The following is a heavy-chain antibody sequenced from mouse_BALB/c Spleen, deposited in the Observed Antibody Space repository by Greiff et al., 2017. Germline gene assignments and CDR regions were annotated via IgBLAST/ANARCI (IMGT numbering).Heavy chain of an antibody. V-gene: IGHV5-6*01. Sequence: EVHLVESGGDLVKPGGSLKLSCAASGFTFSSYGMSWVRQTPDKRLEWVATISSGGSYTYYPDSVKGRFTISRDNAKNTLYLQMSSLKSEDTAMYYCAIHYYGSSYFDYWGQGTTLTVSS. D-gene: IGHD1-1*01. CDR3: AIHYYGSSYFDY. CDR2: ISSGGSYT. CDR1: GFTFSSYG. J-gene: IGHJ2*01.